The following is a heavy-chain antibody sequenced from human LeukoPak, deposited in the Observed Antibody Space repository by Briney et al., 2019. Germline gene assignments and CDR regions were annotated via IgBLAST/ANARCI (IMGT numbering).Heavy chain of an antibody. CDR1: GYTLTELS. D-gene: IGHD6-19*01. CDR3: ATSHVRAYSSGWYYFDY. CDR2: FDPEDGET. V-gene: IGHV1-24*01. J-gene: IGHJ4*02. Sequence: ASVKVSCKVSGYTLTELSMHWVRQAPGKGLEWMGGFDPEDGETLYAQKFQGRVTMTEDTSTDTAYMELSSLRSEDTAVYYCATSHVRAYSSGWYYFDYWGQGTLVTVSS.